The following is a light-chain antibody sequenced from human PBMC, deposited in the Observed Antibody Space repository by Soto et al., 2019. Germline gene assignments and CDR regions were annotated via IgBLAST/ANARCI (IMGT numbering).Light chain of an antibody. CDR1: SASVSTSYY. J-gene: IGLJ3*02. Sequence: QTVLTQEPSFSVSPGGTVTLTCGLTSASVSTSYYPSWYQQTPGQAPRTLIYNTNIRSSGVPDRFSGSILGNKAALTITGAQANDDSDYYCVLYMGSGIWVFGGGTKLTVL. CDR2: NTN. CDR3: VLYMGSGIWV. V-gene: IGLV8-61*01.